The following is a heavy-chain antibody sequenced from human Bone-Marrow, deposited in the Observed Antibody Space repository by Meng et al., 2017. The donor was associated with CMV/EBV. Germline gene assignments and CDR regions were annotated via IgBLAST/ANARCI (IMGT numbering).Heavy chain of an antibody. V-gene: IGHV3-9*01. CDR2: ISWNSGSI. CDR1: GFTFDDYA. J-gene: IGHJ4*02. Sequence: SLKISCAASGFTFDDYAMHWVRQAPGKGLEWVSGISWNSGSIGYADSVKGRFTISRDNSKNTLYLQMNSLRAEDTAVYYCAKDRGVTHFDYWGQATLVTVSS. CDR3: AKDRGVTHFDY. D-gene: IGHD3-10*01.